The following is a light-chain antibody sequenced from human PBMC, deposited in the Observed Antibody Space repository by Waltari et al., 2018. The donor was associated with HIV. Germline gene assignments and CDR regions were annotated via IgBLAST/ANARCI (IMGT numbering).Light chain of an antibody. V-gene: IGKV3-20*01. CDR3: QQYGRSSIT. Sequence: EIVLTQSPGILSLSPGERATLSCRASQSVSSNYFAWYQQKPGQAPRVLIYGATSRATGVPDRFSGSGSGTDFTLSIRRLEPEDFAVYYCQQYGRSSITFGQGTRLEIK. CDR2: GAT. CDR1: QSVSSNY. J-gene: IGKJ5*01.